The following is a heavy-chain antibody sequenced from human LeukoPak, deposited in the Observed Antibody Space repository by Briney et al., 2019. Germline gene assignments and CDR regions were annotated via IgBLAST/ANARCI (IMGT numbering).Heavy chain of an antibody. D-gene: IGHD3-10*01. CDR3: AKDLMRDRWFGES. CDR2: IRYDGNDK. Sequence: GGSLRLSCAASGFTFSTYGMHWVRQAPGKGLEWVAFIRYDGNDKFYSASVKGRFTISRDTSRNTLYLQMNSLRLDDTAIYYCAKDLMRDRWFGESWGQGTLVTVSS. CDR1: GFTFSTYG. V-gene: IGHV3-30*02. J-gene: IGHJ5*02.